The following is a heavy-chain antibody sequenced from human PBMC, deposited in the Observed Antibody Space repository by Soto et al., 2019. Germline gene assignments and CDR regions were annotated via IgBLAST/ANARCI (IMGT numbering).Heavy chain of an antibody. Sequence: QVQLVQSGAEVKKPGSSVKVSCKASGGTFSSHAISWVRQAPGQGLEWMGGIIPIFGTANYAQKFQGRVTITADKSTSTAYMELSSLRSEDTAVYYCASHTGDYGDYEDLWDYWGQGTLVTVSS. CDR1: GGTFSSHA. J-gene: IGHJ4*02. D-gene: IGHD4-17*01. CDR2: IIPIFGTA. CDR3: ASHTGDYGDYEDLWDY. V-gene: IGHV1-69*06.